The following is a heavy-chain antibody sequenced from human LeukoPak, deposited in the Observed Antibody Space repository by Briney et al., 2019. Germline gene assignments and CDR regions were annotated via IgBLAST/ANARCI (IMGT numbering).Heavy chain of an antibody. V-gene: IGHV3-30*02. Sequence: RYYVINKYYADSGKGRFTTSRDNYKNTMYLQMNSLRAEDTAVYYCAKGDDYYGSGANWFDPWGQGTLVTVSS. CDR3: AKGDDYYGSGANWFDP. D-gene: IGHD3-10*01. CDR2: RYYVINK. J-gene: IGHJ5*02.